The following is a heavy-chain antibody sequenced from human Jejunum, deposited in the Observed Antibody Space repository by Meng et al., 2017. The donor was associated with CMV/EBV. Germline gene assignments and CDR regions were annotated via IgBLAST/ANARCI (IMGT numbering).Heavy chain of an antibody. CDR2: SYYSGST. D-gene: IGHD3-22*01. CDR3: ARASYYYFDSSGSPPDY. J-gene: IGHJ4*02. V-gene: IGHV4-39*07. CDR1: SNSEYY. Sequence: SNSEYYWGWIRQPPGKGLEWIGISYYSGSTYYNPSLKSRVTMSVDTSKNQFSLKLTSVTAADTAVYFCARASYYYFDSSGSPPDYWGQGTWVTVSS.